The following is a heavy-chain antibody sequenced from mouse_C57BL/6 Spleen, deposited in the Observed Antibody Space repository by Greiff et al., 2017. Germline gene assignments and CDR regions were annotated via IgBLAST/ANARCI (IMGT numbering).Heavy chain of an antibody. CDR2: INPGSGGT. V-gene: IGHV1-54*01. CDR3: ARSGGYAMDY. Sequence: VKLMESGAELVRPGTSVKVSCKASGYAFTNYLIEWVKQRPGQGLEWIGVINPGSGGTNNNEKFKGKATLTADKSSSTAYMQISSLTSEDSAVYFCARSGGYAMDYWGQGTSVTVSS. CDR1: GYAFTNYL. J-gene: IGHJ4*01. D-gene: IGHD4-1*01.